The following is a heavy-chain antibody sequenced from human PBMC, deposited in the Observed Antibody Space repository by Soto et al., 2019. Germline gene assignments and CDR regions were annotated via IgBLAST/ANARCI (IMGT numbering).Heavy chain of an antibody. CDR2: IIPIFGTA. Sequence: QVQLVQSGAEVKKPGSSVKVSCKASGGTFSSYAISWVRQAPGQGLEWMGGIIPIFGTANYAQKFQGRVTITADESTSTAYMELSSLRSEDTAVYYCARQRPGTVVTPGDTNWFDPWGQGTLVTVSS. V-gene: IGHV1-69*01. D-gene: IGHD2-21*02. J-gene: IGHJ5*02. CDR1: GGTFSSYA. CDR3: ARQRPGTVVTPGDTNWFDP.